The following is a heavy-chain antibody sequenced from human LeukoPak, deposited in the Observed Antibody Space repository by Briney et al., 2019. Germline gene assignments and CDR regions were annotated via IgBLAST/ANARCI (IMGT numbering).Heavy chain of an antibody. CDR1: GFTFSSYG. V-gene: IGHV3-23*01. Sequence: TGGSLRLSCAASGFTFSSYGMSWVRKAPGKGLEWVSAISGSGGSTFYADSVKGRFTISRDNSKNTLYLQMNSLRAEDTAVYYCASERITMIVVVKPIDYWGQGTLVTVSS. CDR2: ISGSGGST. D-gene: IGHD3-22*01. CDR3: ASERITMIVVVKPIDY. J-gene: IGHJ4*02.